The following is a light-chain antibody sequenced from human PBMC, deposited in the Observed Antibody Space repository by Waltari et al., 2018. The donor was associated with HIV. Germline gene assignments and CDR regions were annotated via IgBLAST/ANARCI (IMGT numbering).Light chain of an antibody. J-gene: IGLJ1*01. CDR1: SSDVGEYNF. CDR2: EVN. Sequence: QSALSQPASVSGSPGQSITISCTGTSSDVGEYNFVSWYQQYPGKAPKVIIFEVNKGPSGVSNRFSGSKSGSSASLTISGLRAEDEAKYYCSSFTRSGTYVFGSGTEV. V-gene: IGLV2-14*01. CDR3: SSFTRSGTYV.